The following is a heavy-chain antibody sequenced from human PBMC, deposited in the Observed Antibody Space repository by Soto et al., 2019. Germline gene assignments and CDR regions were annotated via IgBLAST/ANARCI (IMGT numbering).Heavy chain of an antibody. D-gene: IGHD3-10*01. J-gene: IGHJ3*02. Sequence: VASVKVSCKASGYTFTGHYMHWVRQAPGQGLEWMGWINSNSVGTNYAQKFQGRVTMARDTSISTAYMELSRLRSDDTAVYYCAREPMVRAAHGFDIWGQGTMVTVSS. CDR3: AREPMVRAAHGFDI. V-gene: IGHV1-2*02. CDR1: GYTFTGHY. CDR2: INSNSVGT.